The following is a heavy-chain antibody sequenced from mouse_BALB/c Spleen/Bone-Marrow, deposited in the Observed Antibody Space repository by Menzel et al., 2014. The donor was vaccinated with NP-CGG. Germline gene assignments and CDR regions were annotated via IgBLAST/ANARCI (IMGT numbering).Heavy chain of an antibody. V-gene: IGHV1-7*01. CDR3: ARSGGNYDYAMDY. CDR2: INPSTGYT. CDR1: GYTFTSFW. Sequence: VQLVESGAELAKPGASVKMSCKASGYTFTSFWMHWVKQRPGQGLEWIGYINPSTGYTDYNQKFKDKATLTADKSSSXXXXXXXXLTSEDSAVYYCARSGGNYDYAMDYWGQGTSVTVSS. D-gene: IGHD2-1*01. J-gene: IGHJ4*01.